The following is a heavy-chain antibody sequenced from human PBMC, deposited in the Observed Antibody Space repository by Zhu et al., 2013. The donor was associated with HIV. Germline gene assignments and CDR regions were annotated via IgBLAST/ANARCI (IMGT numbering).Heavy chain of an antibody. V-gene: IGHV1-69*12. CDR1: GGTFSSYT. Sequence: QVQLVQSGAEVKKPGSSVKVSCKASGGTFSSYTISWVRQAPGQGLEWMGGIIPIFGTANYAQKFQGRVTITADESTSTAYMELSSLRSEDTAVYYCARDLSPGFGYGGLAFPSFDYWGQGTLVTVSS. J-gene: IGHJ4*02. D-gene: IGHD4-17*01. CDR2: IIPIFGTA. CDR3: ARDLSPGFGYGGLAFPSFDY.